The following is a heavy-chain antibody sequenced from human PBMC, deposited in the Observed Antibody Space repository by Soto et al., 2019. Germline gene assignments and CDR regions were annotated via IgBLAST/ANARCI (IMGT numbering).Heavy chain of an antibody. CDR2: IYHRGST. J-gene: IGHJ6*02. CDR3: ARSPDSSGYYPRWYYYGMDV. CDR1: GGSISSSNW. Sequence: QVQLQESGPGLVKPSGTLSLTCAVSGGSISSSNWWGWFGKPPGKGLEWMGEIYHRGSTNNNPSLKSRVTISVDKSKNQFSLKLSSVTAADTAVYYCARSPDSSGYYPRWYYYGMDVWGQGTTVTVSS. D-gene: IGHD3-22*01. V-gene: IGHV4-4*02.